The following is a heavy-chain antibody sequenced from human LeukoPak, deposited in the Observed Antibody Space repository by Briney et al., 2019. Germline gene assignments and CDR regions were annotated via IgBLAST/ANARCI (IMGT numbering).Heavy chain of an antibody. D-gene: IGHD5-18*01. J-gene: IGHJ4*02. Sequence: GGSLRLSCAASGFSFGSSWMDWVRQAPGKGLEWVASISPDGSEKYSVDSVEGRFTISRDNAKNLLYLQVNSLRVEDTAFYYCARDLAYSRLDYWGQGMLVTVSS. CDR3: ARDLAYSRLDY. CDR1: GFSFGSSW. V-gene: IGHV3-7*01. CDR2: ISPDGSEK.